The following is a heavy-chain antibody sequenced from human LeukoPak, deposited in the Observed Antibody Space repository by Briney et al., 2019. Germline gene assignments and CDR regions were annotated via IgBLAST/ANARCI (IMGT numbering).Heavy chain of an antibody. CDR2: INHSGST. Sequence: SETLSLTCTVSGGSFSGYYWSWIRQPPGKGLEWIGEINHSGSTNYNPSLKSRVTISVDTSKNQFSLKLSSVTAADTAVYYCAREWELRIWGQGTLVTVSS. D-gene: IGHD1-26*01. CDR3: AREWELRI. CDR1: GGSFSGYY. V-gene: IGHV4-34*01. J-gene: IGHJ4*02.